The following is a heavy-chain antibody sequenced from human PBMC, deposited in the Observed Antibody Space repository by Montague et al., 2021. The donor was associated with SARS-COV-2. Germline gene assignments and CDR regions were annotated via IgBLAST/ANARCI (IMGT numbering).Heavy chain of an antibody. J-gene: IGHJ5*02. D-gene: IGHD2-21*01. CDR1: GGSFSFYY. Sequence: SETLSLTCALNGGSFSFYYWTWIRQSPGKGLEWIGGINHSGSTTYNPSLSSRLTMSIDTSRKQYSLNLCSVTAADTAVYYCAMGFHCDGVNCCEGGLGSWGQGTLVTVSS. CDR3: AMGFHCDGVNCCEGGLGS. V-gene: IGHV4-34*01. CDR2: INHSGST.